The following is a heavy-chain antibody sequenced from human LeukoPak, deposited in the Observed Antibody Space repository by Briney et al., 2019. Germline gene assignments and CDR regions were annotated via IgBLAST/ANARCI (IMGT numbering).Heavy chain of an antibody. D-gene: IGHD3-10*01. CDR3: ARDHSYYFGSQTSTLDV. J-gene: IGHJ6*02. Sequence: SETLSLTCTISGASISTGGFYWSWIRQPPGEGLEWIGYIYYTGSVDYNASLKSRLTISLDTSKNRFSLKLNSVTAADTAVYYCARDHSYYFGSQTSTLDVWGQGTAVTVSS. CDR1: GASISTGGFY. V-gene: IGHV4-31*03. CDR2: IYYTGSV.